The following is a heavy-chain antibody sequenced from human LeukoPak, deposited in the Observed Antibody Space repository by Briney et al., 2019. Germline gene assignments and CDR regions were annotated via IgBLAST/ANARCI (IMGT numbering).Heavy chain of an antibody. CDR2: INPSTGGT. CDR1: GYTFTGYY. Sequence: WASVKVSCKTSGYTFTGYYMHWVRQAPGQGLEWMGWINPSTGGTSYAQKFQGRVTMTRDTSITTAYMELSGLRSDDTAVYYCARSAVEGATPAGYWGQGTLVTASS. V-gene: IGHV1-2*02. D-gene: IGHD2-15*01. CDR3: ARSAVEGATPAGY. J-gene: IGHJ4*02.